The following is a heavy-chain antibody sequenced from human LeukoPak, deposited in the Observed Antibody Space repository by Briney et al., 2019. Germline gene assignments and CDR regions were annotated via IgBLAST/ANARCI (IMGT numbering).Heavy chain of an antibody. J-gene: IGHJ4*02. CDR2: IYYTGST. Sequence: PSETLSLTCTVSGDSISSYYWSWIRQPPGKGLEWIGYIYYTGSTNYNPSLKSRVTISVDTSKNQFSLELSSVTAADTAVYYCASNHYNGNYLYYFDYWGQGTLVTVSS. CDR3: ASNHYNGNYLYYFDY. V-gene: IGHV4-59*08. D-gene: IGHD1-26*01. CDR1: GDSISSYY.